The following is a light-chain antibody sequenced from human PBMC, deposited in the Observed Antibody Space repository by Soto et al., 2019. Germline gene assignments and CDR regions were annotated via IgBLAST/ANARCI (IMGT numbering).Light chain of an antibody. CDR3: LSYDSSLSGYV. CDR2: GNS. Sequence: QSVLTRPPSVSGAPGQRVTISCTGSSSNIGAGYDVHWYQQLPGTAPKLLIYGNSNRPSGVPDRFSGSKSGTSASLAITGLQAEDEADYYCLSYDSSLSGYVFGTGTKVTVL. J-gene: IGLJ1*01. CDR1: SSNIGAGYD. V-gene: IGLV1-40*01.